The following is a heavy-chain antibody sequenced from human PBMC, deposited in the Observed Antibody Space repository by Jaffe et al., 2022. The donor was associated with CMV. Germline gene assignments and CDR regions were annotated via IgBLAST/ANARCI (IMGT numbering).Heavy chain of an antibody. V-gene: IGHV4-39*07. CDR2: IYDSGST. D-gene: IGHD5-18*01. J-gene: IGHJ6*03. CDR1: GGSFSSSSYY. CDR3: ARVVEHSFGYWGSYYYYMDV. Sequence: QLQLQESGPGLVKPSETLSLTCTVSGGSFSSSSYYWGWIRQPPGKGLEWIGSIYDSGSTYYNPSLKSRVTISVDTSKNQFSLRLSSVTAADTAVYYCARVVEHSFGYWGSYYYYMDVWGKGTTVTVSS.